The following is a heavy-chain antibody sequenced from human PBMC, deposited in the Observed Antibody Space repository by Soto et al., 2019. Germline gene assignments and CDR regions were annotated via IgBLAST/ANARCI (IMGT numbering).Heavy chain of an antibody. CDR2: IYYSGST. CDR1: GGPISSGGYY. D-gene: IGHD3-22*01. Sequence: SETLSLTCTVSGGPISSGGYYWSWIRQHPGKGLEWIGYIYYSGSTYYNPSLRSRVTISVDTSKNQFSLKLSSVTAADTAVYYCARSTDSSGYSSFYLWGQGTLVTVSS. CDR3: ARSTDSSGYSSFYL. V-gene: IGHV4-31*03. J-gene: IGHJ4*02.